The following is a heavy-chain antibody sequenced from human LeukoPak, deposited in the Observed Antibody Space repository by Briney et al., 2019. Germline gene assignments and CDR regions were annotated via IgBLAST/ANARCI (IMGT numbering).Heavy chain of an antibody. CDR1: GFTVTNNY. D-gene: IGHD3-10*01. J-gene: IGHJ6*02. Sequence: GGSLRLSCAASGFTVTNNYMSWVRQAPGKGLEWVSVIYAGGTTSYADSVKGRFTISRDSSKNTLYLQMNSLRAEDTAVYYCAREGYASGARYGMDVWGQGTTVTVSS. CDR2: IYAGGTT. V-gene: IGHV3-66*01. CDR3: AREGYASGARYGMDV.